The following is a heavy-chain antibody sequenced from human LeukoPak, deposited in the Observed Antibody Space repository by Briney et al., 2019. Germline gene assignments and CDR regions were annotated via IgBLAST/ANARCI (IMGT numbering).Heavy chain of an antibody. V-gene: IGHV3-23*01. Sequence: GGSLRLSCAASSFTFSSYPMIWHRQAPGKERMWVSTTSGSGGSTYYEDSVKGRFTISRDNSKNTLYLQMNSLRAEDTAVYYCAKAREMATIVPEYFDYRGQGTLVTVSS. CDR3: AKAREMATIVPEYFDY. CDR1: SFTFSSYP. CDR2: TSGSGGST. J-gene: IGHJ4*02. D-gene: IGHD5-24*01.